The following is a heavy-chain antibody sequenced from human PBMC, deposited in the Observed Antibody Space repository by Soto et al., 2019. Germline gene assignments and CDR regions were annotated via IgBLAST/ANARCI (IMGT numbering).Heavy chain of an antibody. CDR1: GFTFSSYG. D-gene: IGHD3-22*01. Sequence: QVQLVESGGGVVQPGRSLRLSCAASGFTFSSYGMHWVRQAPGKGLEWVAVIWYDGSNKYYADSVKGRFTISRDNSKNTLYLQMSSLRAEDTAVYYCAREEYYYDSSGYYNNWFDPWGQGTLVTVSS. CDR3: AREEYYYDSSGYYNNWFDP. V-gene: IGHV3-33*01. CDR2: IWYDGSNK. J-gene: IGHJ5*02.